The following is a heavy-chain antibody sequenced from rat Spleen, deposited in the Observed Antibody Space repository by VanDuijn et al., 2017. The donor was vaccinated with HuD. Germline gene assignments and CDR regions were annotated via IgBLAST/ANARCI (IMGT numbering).Heavy chain of an antibody. CDR1: GLSLTSNT. Sequence: QVQLKESGPGLVQPSQTLSLTCTVSGLSLTSNTVHWVRQPPGKGLEWMGGVWGDGSTDYNSALKSRLSISRDTSKSQVFLKMNSLQTEDIATYYCARHELSNFFDDWGQGVMVTVSS. V-gene: IGHV2-1*01. J-gene: IGHJ2*01. CDR3: ARHELSNFFDD. D-gene: IGHD1-3*01. CDR2: VWGDGST.